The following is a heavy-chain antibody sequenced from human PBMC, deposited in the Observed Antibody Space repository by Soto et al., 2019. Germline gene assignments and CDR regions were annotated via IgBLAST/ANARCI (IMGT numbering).Heavy chain of an antibody. CDR1: GGSISSYY. CDR3: ARVGGGFGEFYFDY. CDR2: IYYSGST. J-gene: IGHJ4*02. Sequence: SETLFLTCTVSGGSISSYYWSWIRQPPGKGLEWIGYIYYSGSTNYNPSLKSRVTISVDTSKNQFSLKLSSVTAADTAVYYCARVGGGFGEFYFDYWGQGTLVTVSS. D-gene: IGHD3-10*01. V-gene: IGHV4-59*01.